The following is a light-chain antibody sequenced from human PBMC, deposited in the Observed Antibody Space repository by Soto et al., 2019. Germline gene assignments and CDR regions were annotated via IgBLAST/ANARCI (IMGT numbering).Light chain of an antibody. V-gene: IGLV2-14*01. Sequence: QSALTQPASVSGSPGQSITISCTGTSSDVGGYIYVSWYQQHPGKAPKLMIYDVSNRPSGVSNRFSGSKSGNTAALTISGRQAEDEADYYCSSYTSSSIVVFGGGTQLTVL. CDR3: SSYTSSSIVV. CDR1: SSDVGGYIY. CDR2: DVS. J-gene: IGLJ2*01.